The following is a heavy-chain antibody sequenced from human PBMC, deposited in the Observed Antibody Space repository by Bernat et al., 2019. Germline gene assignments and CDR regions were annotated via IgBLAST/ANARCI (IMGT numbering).Heavy chain of an antibody. D-gene: IGHD2-2*02. CDR1: GFTFSSYG. J-gene: IGHJ6*02. Sequence: EVQLLESGGGLVQPGGSLRLSCAASGFTFSSYGMSWVRQAPGKGLEWVSGIGGGGGIIYYADSVKGRFTISRDNSKNTLYLQMNSLRAEDTAVYYCAKDQGVDCSSTSCYTRYSYYYGMDVWGQGTTVTVSS. CDR2: IGGGGGII. CDR3: AKDQGVDCSSTSCYTRYSYYYGMDV. V-gene: IGHV3-23*01.